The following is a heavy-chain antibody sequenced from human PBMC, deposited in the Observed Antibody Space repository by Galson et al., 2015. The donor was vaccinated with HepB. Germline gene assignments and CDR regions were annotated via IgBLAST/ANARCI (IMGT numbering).Heavy chain of an antibody. CDR2: IYYSGGT. CDR1: GGSISSYY. V-gene: IGHV4-59*01. CDR3: ARHDYFDF. J-gene: IGHJ4*02. Sequence: ETLSLTCTVSGGSISSYYWSWIRQPPGKGLEWIGYIYYSGGTNYNPALKSRVTISVDTSKSQFSLNLSSVTAADTAVYYCARHDYFDFWGQGTLVTVSS.